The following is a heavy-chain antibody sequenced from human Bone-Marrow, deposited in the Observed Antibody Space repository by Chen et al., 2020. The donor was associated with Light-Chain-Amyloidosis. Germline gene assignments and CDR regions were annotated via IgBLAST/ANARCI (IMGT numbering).Heavy chain of an antibody. J-gene: IGHJ4*02. D-gene: IGHD3-9*01. CDR2: TNSAGTST. CDR3: ARTTLRYLDY. Sequence: EVLLVESGGDVVQPGWSLTLSCTAFGSSFSTHWMHWVRPSPGKGLVSVSRTNSAGTSTPYADSVKGRFTVSRDNTKNTMYLEMNSLRVEDTAVYYCARTTLRYLDYWGQGTLVTVSS. V-gene: IGHV3-74*01. CDR1: GSSFSTHW.